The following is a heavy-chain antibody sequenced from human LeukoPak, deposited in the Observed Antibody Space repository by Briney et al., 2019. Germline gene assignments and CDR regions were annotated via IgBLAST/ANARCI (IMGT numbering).Heavy chain of an antibody. CDR1: GGSFSGYY. CDR2: INHSGST. CDR3: ARGPNSETYSSGWYDFDY. D-gene: IGHD6-19*01. Sequence: SETLSLTCAVYGGSFSGYYWSWIRQPPGKGLEWIGEINHSGSTNYNPSLKSRVTISVDTSKNQFSLKLSSVTAADTAVYYCARGPNSETYSSGWYDFDYWGQGTPVTVSS. V-gene: IGHV4-34*01. J-gene: IGHJ4*02.